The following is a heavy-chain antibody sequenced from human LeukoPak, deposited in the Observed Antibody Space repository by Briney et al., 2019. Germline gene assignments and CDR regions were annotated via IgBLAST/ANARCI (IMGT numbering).Heavy chain of an antibody. J-gene: IGHJ4*02. V-gene: IGHV1-18*04. CDR3: ARDPSEYEYNRGWYRDF. Sequence: GASVKVSCKASGYTFTSYYMHWVRQAPGQGLEWMGWISAYNGNTNYAQKLQGRVTMTTDTSTSTAYMELRSLRSDDTAVYYCARDPSEYEYNRGWYRDFWGQGSQVIVSS. CDR1: GYTFTSYY. D-gene: IGHD6-19*01. CDR2: ISAYNGNT.